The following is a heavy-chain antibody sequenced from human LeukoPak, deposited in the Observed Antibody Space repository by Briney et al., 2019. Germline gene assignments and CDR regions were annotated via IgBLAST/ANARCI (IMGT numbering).Heavy chain of an antibody. CDR2: IDPSGGST. Sequence: GASVKVSCKASGYTFISYSMHWVRQAPGQGLEWMGIIDPSGGSTSYAQKFQGRVTMTRDMSMSTVYMELSSLRSEDTALYYCARLARYSSSPISPLYYYYYMDVWGKGTTVTVSS. CDR3: ARLARYSSSPISPLYYYYYMDV. J-gene: IGHJ6*03. CDR1: GYTFISYS. D-gene: IGHD6-6*01. V-gene: IGHV1-46*01.